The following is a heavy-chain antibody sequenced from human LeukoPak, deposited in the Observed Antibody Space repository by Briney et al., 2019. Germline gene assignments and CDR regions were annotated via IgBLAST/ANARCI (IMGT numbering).Heavy chain of an antibody. V-gene: IGHV3-48*01. CDR1: GFTFSSYS. CDR2: ISSSSSTI. J-gene: IGHJ6*03. CDR3: AKDVYYYYYYMDV. Sequence: GGSLRLPCAASGFTFSSYSMNWVRQAPGKGLEWVSYISSSSSTIYYADSVKGRFTISRDNSKNTLYLQMNSLRAEDTAVYYCAKDVYYYYYYMDVWGKGTTVTISS.